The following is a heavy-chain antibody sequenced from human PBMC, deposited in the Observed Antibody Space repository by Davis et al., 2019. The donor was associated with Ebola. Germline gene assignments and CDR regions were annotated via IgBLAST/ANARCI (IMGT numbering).Heavy chain of an antibody. Sequence: GESLKISCAASGFTFSSYAMSWVRQAPGKGLEWVSAISGSGGSTYYADSVKGRFTISRDNSKNTLYLQMNSLRAEDTAVYYCARDRSNQGYCSSTSCQNHNYYYYYGMDVWGQGTTVTVSS. J-gene: IGHJ6*02. CDR3: ARDRSNQGYCSSTSCQNHNYYYYYGMDV. CDR1: GFTFSSYA. V-gene: IGHV3-23*01. D-gene: IGHD2-2*01. CDR2: ISGSGGST.